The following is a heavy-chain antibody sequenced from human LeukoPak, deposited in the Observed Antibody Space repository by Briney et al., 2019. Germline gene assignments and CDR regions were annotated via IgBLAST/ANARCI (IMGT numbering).Heavy chain of an antibody. CDR2: VYHSGST. J-gene: IGHJ5*02. Sequence: PSETLSLTCTVSGGSISIYYWSWIRQPPGKGLEWIGSVYHSGSTYYNPSLKSRVTISEDTSKNQFSLNLSSVTAADTAVYYCARTAQGSSSLEFDPWGQGTLVTVSS. D-gene: IGHD6-13*01. CDR1: GGSISIYY. CDR3: ARTAQGSSSLEFDP. V-gene: IGHV4-59*08.